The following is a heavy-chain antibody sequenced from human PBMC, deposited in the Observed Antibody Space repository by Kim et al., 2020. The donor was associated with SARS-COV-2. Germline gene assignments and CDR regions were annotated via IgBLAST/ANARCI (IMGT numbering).Heavy chain of an antibody. V-gene: IGHV4-39*01. Sequence: SETLSLTCTVSGVSITSRDYFWGWIRQPPGKGLEYIGSGYFSGSPYYNPFLRSRATLFVDTSKNQFSLKLTAVTAADTAVYYCARLNRHRLVLAFDMWG. CDR3: ARLNRHRLVLAFDM. J-gene: IGHJ3*02. CDR1: GVSITSRDYF. D-gene: IGHD3-9*01. CDR2: GYFSGSP.